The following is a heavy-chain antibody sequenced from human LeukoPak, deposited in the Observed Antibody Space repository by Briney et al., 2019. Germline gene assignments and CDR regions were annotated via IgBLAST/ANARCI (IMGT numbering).Heavy chain of an antibody. Sequence: PGGSLRLSCAASGFTFSSYSMNWVRQAPGKGLEWVSSISSSSSYIYYADSVKGRFTISRDNAKNSLYLQMNSLRAEDTAVYYCARGITMIGDLFDYWGQGTLVTVSS. CDR2: ISSSSSYI. CDR1: GFTFSSYS. V-gene: IGHV3-21*01. CDR3: ARGITMIGDLFDY. D-gene: IGHD3-22*01. J-gene: IGHJ4*02.